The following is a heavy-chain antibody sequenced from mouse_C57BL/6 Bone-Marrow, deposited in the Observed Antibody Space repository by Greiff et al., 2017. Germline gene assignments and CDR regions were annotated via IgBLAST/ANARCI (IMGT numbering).Heavy chain of an antibody. Sequence: QVQLQQPGAELVKPGASVKLSCKASGSTFTSYWMQWVKQRPGQGLEWIGEIDPSDSYTNSNQQFKGKATFTVDTSSSTAYMQLSSLTSEDSAVYYCARDYYGSSMFAYWGQGTLVTVSA. D-gene: IGHD1-1*01. CDR1: GSTFTSYW. CDR2: IDPSDSYT. V-gene: IGHV1-50*01. J-gene: IGHJ3*01. CDR3: ARDYYGSSMFAY.